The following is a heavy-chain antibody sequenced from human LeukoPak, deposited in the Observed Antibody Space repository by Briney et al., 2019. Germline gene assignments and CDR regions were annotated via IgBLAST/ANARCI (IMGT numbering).Heavy chain of an antibody. CDR2: INPNSGGT. D-gene: IGHD2-2*02. V-gene: IGHV1-2*04. CDR3: AREGRGYCSSTSCYSAFDI. J-gene: IGHJ3*02. CDR1: GYTFTGYY. Sequence: ASVKVSCKASGYTFTGYYMHWVRQAPGQGLEWMGWINPNSGGTNYARKFQGWVTMTRDTSISTAYMELSRLRSDDTAVYYCAREGRGYCSSTSCYSAFDIWGQGTMVTVSS.